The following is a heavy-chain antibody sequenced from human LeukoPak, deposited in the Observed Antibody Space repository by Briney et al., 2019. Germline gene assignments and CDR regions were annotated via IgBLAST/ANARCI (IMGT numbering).Heavy chain of an antibody. J-gene: IGHJ4*02. V-gene: IGHV1-69*05. CDR3: ARVRGGTAGTTAEGDYFDY. D-gene: IGHD1-1*01. CDR2: IIPIFGTA. Sequence: GASVKVSCKASGGTFSSYAISWVRQAPGQGLEWMGGIIPIFGTANYAQKFRGRVTITTDESTSTAYMELSSLRFEDTAVYYCARVRGGTAGTTAEGDYFDYWGQGTLVTVSS. CDR1: GGTFSSYA.